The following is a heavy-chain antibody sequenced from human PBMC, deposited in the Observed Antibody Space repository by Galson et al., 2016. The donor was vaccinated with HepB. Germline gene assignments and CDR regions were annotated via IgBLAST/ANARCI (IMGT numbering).Heavy chain of an antibody. V-gene: IGHV4-4*02. CDR2: IFHSGHT. CDR1: GGSVNNNYW. J-gene: IGHJ4*02. D-gene: IGHD2-15*01. CDR3: AIFDLGYCSGAYCSH. Sequence: SETLSLTCAVSGGSVNNNYWWTWVRQPPGQGLEWIGEIFHSGHTNYNPSLKSRVTISQDKSKDQFSLKLNSVTAADTAIYYCAIFDLGYCSGAYCSHWGQGILFTVSS.